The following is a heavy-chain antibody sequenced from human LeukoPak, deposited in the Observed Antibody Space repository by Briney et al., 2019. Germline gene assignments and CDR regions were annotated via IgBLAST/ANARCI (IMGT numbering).Heavy chain of an antibody. D-gene: IGHD1-26*01. J-gene: IGHJ6*03. V-gene: IGHV3-21*01. CDR3: ARDGGSYYPYFYYYYMDV. CDR2: ISGNSRYI. Sequence: GALRLSCAASGFTFSSYSMTWVRQAPGKGLEWVSSISGNSRYIYYADSMRGRFTISRDNAKNSLYLQMNSLRAEDTAVYYCARDGGSYYPYFYYYYMDVWGKGTTVTVSS. CDR1: GFTFSSYS.